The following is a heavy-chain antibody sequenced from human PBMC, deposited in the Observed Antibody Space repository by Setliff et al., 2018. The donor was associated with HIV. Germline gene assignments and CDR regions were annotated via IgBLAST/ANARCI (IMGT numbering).Heavy chain of an antibody. CDR2: SSGDGTLF. D-gene: IGHD2-2*01. J-gene: IGHJ2*01. Sequence: PGGSLRLSCEASGFTFSRYSFNWVRQAPGKGLEWISYSSGDGTLFYYADSVKGRFTISRDNAKNSLYLEMNSLRAEDTALYYCVRAIGYCSGSSCYGMDWYFDLWGRGTLVTVSS. CDR1: GFTFSRYS. CDR3: VRAIGYCSGSSCYGMDWYFDL. V-gene: IGHV3-48*04.